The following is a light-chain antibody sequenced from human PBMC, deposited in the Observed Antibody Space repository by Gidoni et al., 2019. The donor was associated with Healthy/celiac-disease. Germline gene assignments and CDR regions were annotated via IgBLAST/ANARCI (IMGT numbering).Light chain of an antibody. J-gene: IGKJ4*01. V-gene: IGKV1-33*01. CDR2: DAS. CDR3: QQYDNLLLT. CDR1: QDIINY. Sequence: DIQMTQSPSSLSASVGDRVTITCQASQDIINYLNWYQQKPGKDPKLLIYDASNLETGVPSRFSGSGSGTDFTFTISSLQTEDIETYYCQQYDNLLLTFXGXTKVEIK.